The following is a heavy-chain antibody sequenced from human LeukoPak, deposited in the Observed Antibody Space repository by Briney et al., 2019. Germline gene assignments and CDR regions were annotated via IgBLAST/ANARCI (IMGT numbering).Heavy chain of an antibody. CDR1: GYTFTSYG. CDR3: ARVPPLYYYDSSGYYDY. V-gene: IGHV1-18*01. CDR2: IIAYNGNT. D-gene: IGHD3-22*01. J-gene: IGHJ4*02. Sequence: ASVKVSCKASGYTFTSYGISWVRQAPGQGLEWMGWIIAYNGNTNYAQKLQGRVTMTTDTSTSTAYMELRSLRSDDTAVYYCARVPPLYYYDSSGYYDYWGQGTLVTVSS.